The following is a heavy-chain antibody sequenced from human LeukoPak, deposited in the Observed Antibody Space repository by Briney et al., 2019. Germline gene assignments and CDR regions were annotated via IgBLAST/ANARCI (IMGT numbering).Heavy chain of an antibody. V-gene: IGHV4-34*01. CDR3: ARAPDSSFLQVAFKKRDYFDY. J-gene: IGHJ4*02. Sequence: PSETLSLTCAVYGGSFSGYYWSWIRQPPGKGLEWIGEINHSGSTNYNPSPKSRVTISVDTSKNQFSLKLSSVTAADTAVYYCARAPDSSFLQVAFKKRDYFDYWGQGTLVTVSS. D-gene: IGHD6-6*01. CDR1: GGSFSGYY. CDR2: INHSGST.